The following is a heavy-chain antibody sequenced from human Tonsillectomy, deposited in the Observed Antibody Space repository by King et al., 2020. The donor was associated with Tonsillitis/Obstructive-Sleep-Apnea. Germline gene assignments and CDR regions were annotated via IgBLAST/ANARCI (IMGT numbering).Heavy chain of an antibody. Sequence: VQLVESGSELKKPGASVRVSCKASGYTFTDYAINWVRQAPGQGLEWLGWMNTNTGNLTSSQGFTERVGLSLDTSVSTAYLQISSLKAEDTAIYYCARDGFGANLFDTWGQGTLVTVSS. CDR3: ARDGFGANLFDT. J-gene: IGHJ4*02. D-gene: IGHD1-26*01. V-gene: IGHV7-4-1*02. CDR2: MNTNTGNL. CDR1: GYTFTDYA.